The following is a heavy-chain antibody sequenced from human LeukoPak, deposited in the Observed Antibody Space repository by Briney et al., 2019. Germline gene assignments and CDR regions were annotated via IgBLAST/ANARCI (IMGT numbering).Heavy chain of an antibody. V-gene: IGHV3-23*01. CDR1: GFTFSSYA. J-gene: IGHJ4*02. CDR2: ISGSGGST. Sequence: PGGSLRLSCAASGFTFSSYAMSWVRQAPGKGLEWVPAISGSGGSTYYADSVKGRFTISRDNSKNTLYLQMNSLRAEDTAVYYCAKAPTYYYDSSGYCFDYWGQGTLVTVSS. CDR3: AKAPTYYYDSSGYCFDY. D-gene: IGHD3-22*01.